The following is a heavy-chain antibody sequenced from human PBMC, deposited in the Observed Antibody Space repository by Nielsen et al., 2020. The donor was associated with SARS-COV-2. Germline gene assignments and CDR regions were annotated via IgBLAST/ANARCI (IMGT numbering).Heavy chain of an antibody. D-gene: IGHD2-2*01. V-gene: IGHV1-18*01. CDR2: ISAYNGNT. Sequence: WIRQPPGKGLEWMGWISAYNGNTNYAQKLQGRVTMTTDTSTSTAYMELRSLRSDDTAVYYCARDLCSSTSCYFYYYYGVDVWGQGTTVTVSS. J-gene: IGHJ6*02. CDR3: ARDLCSSTSCYFYYYYGVDV.